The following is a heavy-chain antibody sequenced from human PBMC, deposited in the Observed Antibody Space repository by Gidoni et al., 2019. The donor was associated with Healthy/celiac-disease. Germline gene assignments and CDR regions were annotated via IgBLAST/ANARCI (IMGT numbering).Heavy chain of an antibody. CDR2: ISWNSGSI. J-gene: IGHJ5*02. V-gene: IGHV3-9*01. CDR3: AKEVTPLGWFDP. CDR1: GLTFDDYA. Sequence: EVQLVESGGGLVQPGRSLRLSCAASGLTFDDYAMNWVRQAPGKGLEWVSGISWNSGSIGYADSVKGRFTISRDNAKNSLYLQMNSLRAEDTALYYCAKEVTPLGWFDPWGQGTLVTVSS.